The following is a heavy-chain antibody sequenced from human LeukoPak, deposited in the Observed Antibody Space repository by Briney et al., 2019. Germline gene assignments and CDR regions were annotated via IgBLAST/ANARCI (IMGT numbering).Heavy chain of an antibody. V-gene: IGHV3-23*01. J-gene: IGHJ4*02. Sequence: PGGSLRLSCAASGFTFSSYAMSWVRQAPGQGLEWVSAISGSGGSTYYADSVKGRFTISRDNSKNTLYLQMNSLRAEDTAVYYCAKPGSITMIVVVITDFDYWGQGTPVTVSS. D-gene: IGHD3-22*01. CDR2: ISGSGGST. CDR3: AKPGSITMIVVVITDFDY. CDR1: GFTFSSYA.